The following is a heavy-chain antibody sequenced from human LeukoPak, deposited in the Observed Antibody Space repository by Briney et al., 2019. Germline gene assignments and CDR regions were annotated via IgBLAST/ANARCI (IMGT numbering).Heavy chain of an antibody. CDR1: GGSIDSTNW. CDR2: IHHDGRI. D-gene: IGHD3-16*02. V-gene: IGHV4/OR15-8*01. CDR3: ARSHDHLWGNYPDY. Sequence: SETLSLTCDVSGGSIDSTNWWNWVRQPPGKGLEWIGEIHHDGRINYNPSLKSRVTLSVDKSKNQFSLRLNSVTATDTAMYYCARSHDHLWGNYPDYWGQGTLVTVSS. J-gene: IGHJ4*02.